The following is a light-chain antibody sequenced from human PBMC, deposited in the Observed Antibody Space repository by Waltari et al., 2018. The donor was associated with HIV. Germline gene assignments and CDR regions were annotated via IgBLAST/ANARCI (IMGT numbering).Light chain of an antibody. V-gene: IGKV6-21*01. CDR3: HQSSRLPWT. Sequence: EIVLTQSPDFQSVTPKEQVTITRRASQRIGSSLHWFQQKPCQSPKLLIKYASQSLSGVPSRFSGSGSGTDFTLTINSLEVEDAATYYCHQSSRLPWTFGQGTKVEIK. CDR1: QRIGSS. J-gene: IGKJ1*01. CDR2: YAS.